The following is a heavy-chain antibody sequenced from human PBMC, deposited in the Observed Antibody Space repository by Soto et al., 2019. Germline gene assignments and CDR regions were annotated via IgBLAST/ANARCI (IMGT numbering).Heavy chain of an antibody. V-gene: IGHV4-30-4*01. CDR1: GGSISSGDYY. J-gene: IGHJ4*02. D-gene: IGHD3-22*01. Sequence: PSETLSLTCTVSGGSISSGDYYWSWIRQPPGKGLEWIGYIYYSGSTYYNPSLKSRVTIPVDTSKNQFSLKLSSVTAADTAVYYCARANSGYYDSSGLDYWGQGTLVTVSS. CDR2: IYYSGST. CDR3: ARANSGYYDSSGLDY.